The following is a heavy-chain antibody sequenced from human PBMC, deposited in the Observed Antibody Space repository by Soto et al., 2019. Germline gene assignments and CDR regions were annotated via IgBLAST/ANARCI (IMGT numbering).Heavy chain of an antibody. D-gene: IGHD2-15*01. CDR2: IWYDGSNK. Sequence: GGSLRLSCAASGFTFSSYGMHWVRQAPGKGLEWVAVIWYDGSNKYYADSVKGRFTISRDNSKNTRYLQMNSLRAEDTAVYYCARDGGYCSGGSCYSIFRPEYYMDVWGKGTTVTVSS. CDR3: ARDGGYCSGGSCYSIFRPEYYMDV. V-gene: IGHV3-33*01. CDR1: GFTFSSYG. J-gene: IGHJ6*03.